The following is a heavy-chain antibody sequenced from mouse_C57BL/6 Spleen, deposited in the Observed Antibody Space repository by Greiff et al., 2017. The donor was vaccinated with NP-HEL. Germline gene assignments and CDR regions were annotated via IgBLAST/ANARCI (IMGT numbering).Heavy chain of an antibody. J-gene: IGHJ2*01. V-gene: IGHV5-4*01. CDR2: ISAGGSYT. Sequence: EVQGVESGGGLVKPGGSLKLSCAASGFTFSSYAMSWVRQTPEKRLEWVATISAGGSYTYYPDNVKGRFTISRDNAKNNLYLQMSHLKSEDTAMYYGARGYYSNDDFDYWGQGTTLTVSS. CDR1: GFTFSSYA. CDR3: ARGYYSNDDFDY. D-gene: IGHD2-5*01.